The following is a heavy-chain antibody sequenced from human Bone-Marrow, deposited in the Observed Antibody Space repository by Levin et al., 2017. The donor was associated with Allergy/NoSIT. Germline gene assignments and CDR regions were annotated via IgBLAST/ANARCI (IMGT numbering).Heavy chain of an antibody. CDR3: ARGHSTSGFDS. CDR2: VHDVASP. CDR1: GGSFSGYY. V-gene: IGHV4-34*01. D-gene: IGHD3-10*01. Sequence: PSETLSLTCAVSGGSFSGYYWSWIRQPPGKGLEWLGEVHDVASPTYNPSLKGRLTMSMYTSRTHFSLELKSVTVADTAVDYCARGHSTSGFDSWGQGTLVTVSS. J-gene: IGHJ4*02.